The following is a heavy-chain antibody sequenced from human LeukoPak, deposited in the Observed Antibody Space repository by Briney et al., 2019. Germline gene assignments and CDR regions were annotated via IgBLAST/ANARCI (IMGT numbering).Heavy chain of an antibody. CDR1: GFTFSSYA. V-gene: IGHV3-30*01. CDR2: ISYDGSNK. J-gene: IGHJ6*03. Sequence: PGGSLRLSGAASGFTFSSYAMHWVRQAPGKGLEGGAVISYDGSNKYYADSVKGRFTISRDNSKNTLYLQMNSLRAEDTAVYYCASTAVPALGGAPYYYYMDVWGKGTTVTVSS. D-gene: IGHD2-2*01. CDR3: ASTAVPALGGAPYYYYMDV.